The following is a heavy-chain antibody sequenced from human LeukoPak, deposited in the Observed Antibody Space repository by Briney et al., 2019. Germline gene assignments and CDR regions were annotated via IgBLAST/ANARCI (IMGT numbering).Heavy chain of an antibody. CDR3: TTEMEALAVAAYDY. D-gene: IGHD6-19*01. CDR1: GFTFSSYN. V-gene: IGHV3-15*01. CDR2: IKSKTDGGTT. Sequence: GGSLRLSCAASGFTFSSYNVNWVRQAPGKGLEWVGRIKSKTDGGTTDYAAPVKGRFTISRDDSKNTLYLQMNSLKTEDTAVYYCTTEMEALAVAAYDYWGQGTLVTVSS. J-gene: IGHJ4*02.